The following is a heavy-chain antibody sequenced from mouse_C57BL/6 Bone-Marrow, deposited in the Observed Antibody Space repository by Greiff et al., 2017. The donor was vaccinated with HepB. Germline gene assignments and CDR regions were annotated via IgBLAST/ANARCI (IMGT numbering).Heavy chain of an antibody. CDR3: ARYPITTVEGDYFDY. Sequence: VQLKQSGPVLVKPGASVKMSCKASGYTFTDYYMNWVKQSHGKSLEWIGVINPYNGGTSYNQKFKGKATLTVDKSSSTAYMELNSLTSEDSAVYYCARYPITTVEGDYFDYWGQGTTLTVSS. CDR1: GYTFTDYY. V-gene: IGHV1-19*01. J-gene: IGHJ2*01. CDR2: INPYNGGT. D-gene: IGHD1-1*01.